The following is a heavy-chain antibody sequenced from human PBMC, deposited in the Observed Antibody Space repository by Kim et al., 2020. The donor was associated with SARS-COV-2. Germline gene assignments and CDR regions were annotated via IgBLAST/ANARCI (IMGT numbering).Heavy chain of an antibody. V-gene: IGHV3-30-3*01. D-gene: IGHD3-22*01. J-gene: IGHJ5*02. CDR1: GFTFSSYA. Sequence: GGSLRLSCAASGFTFSSYAMHWVRQAPGKGLEWVAVISYDGSNKYYADSVKGRFTISRDNSKNTLYLQMNSLRAEDTAVYYCAREDYYDSSGLDPWGQGTLVTVSS. CDR3: AREDYYDSSGLDP. CDR2: ISYDGSNK.